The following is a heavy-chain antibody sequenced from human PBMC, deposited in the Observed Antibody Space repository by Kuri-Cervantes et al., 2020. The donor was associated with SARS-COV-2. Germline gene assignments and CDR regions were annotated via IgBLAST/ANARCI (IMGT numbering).Heavy chain of an antibody. CDR1: GFTVSSNY. CDR2: IYSGGST. CDR3: ARVDVVVPAAVPQFDY. Sequence: GESLMISCAASGFTVSSNYMSWVRQAPGKGLEWVSVIYSGGSTYYADSVRGRFTISRDNAKNSVYLQMNSLRAEDTAVYYCARVDVVVPAAVPQFDYWGQGTLVTVSS. V-gene: IGHV3-53*01. J-gene: IGHJ4*02. D-gene: IGHD2-2*01.